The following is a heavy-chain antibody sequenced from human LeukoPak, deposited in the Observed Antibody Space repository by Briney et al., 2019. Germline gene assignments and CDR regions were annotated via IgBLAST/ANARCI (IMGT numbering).Heavy chain of an antibody. V-gene: IGHV3-30*18. CDR3: SKATPPRDGSNPDY. CDR2: ISYDGSNK. D-gene: IGHD4-4*01. J-gene: IGHJ4*02. CDR1: GFTFSSYG. Sequence: GESLRLSCAASGFTFSSYGMHWVRQAPGKGLEWVAVISYDGSNKYYADSVKGRFTISRDNSKNTLYLQMNSLRAEDTALYYCSKATPPRDGSNPDYWGQGTLVTVSS.